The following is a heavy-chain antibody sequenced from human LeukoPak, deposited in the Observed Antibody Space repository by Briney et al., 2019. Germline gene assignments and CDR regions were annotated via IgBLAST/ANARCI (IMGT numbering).Heavy chain of an antibody. J-gene: IGHJ4*02. V-gene: IGHV4-61*01. Sequence: SETLSLTCSVSGGSVTSGSYYWSWIRQPPGKGLEWIGFVFPSGNTKYNPSLKSRFTMSRDTSKNQFSLKLSSVTAADRAVYYCASHYSGFNWGIDFWGQGTLVAVSS. CDR2: VFPSGNT. D-gene: IGHD5-12*01. CDR3: ASHYSGFNWGIDF. CDR1: GGSVTSGSYY.